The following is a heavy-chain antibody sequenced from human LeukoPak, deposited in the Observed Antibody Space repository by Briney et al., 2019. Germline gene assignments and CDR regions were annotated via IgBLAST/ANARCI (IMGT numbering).Heavy chain of an antibody. J-gene: IGHJ4*02. CDR1: GFTFDDYA. CDR3: ARDWGYCGGDCYPDY. V-gene: IGHV3-9*01. D-gene: IGHD2-21*02. CDR2: ISWNSGSI. Sequence: PGGSLRLSCAASGFTFDDYAMHWVRQAPGKGLEWVSGISWNSGSIGYADSVKGRFTISRDNSKNTLYLQMNSLRAEDTAVYYCARDWGYCGGDCYPDYWGQGTLVTVSS.